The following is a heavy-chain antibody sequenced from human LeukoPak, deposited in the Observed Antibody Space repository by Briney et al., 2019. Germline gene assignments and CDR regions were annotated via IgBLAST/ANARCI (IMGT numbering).Heavy chain of an antibody. J-gene: IGHJ4*02. Sequence: SETLSLTCTVSGGSISSDYWSWIRQPPGKGLEWIGYISYSGSTNYNPSLKSRVTISVDTSKNLFFLKLTSVTAADTALYYCARGNANWGQGTLVTVSS. CDR1: GGSISSDY. V-gene: IGHV4-59*01. CDR2: ISYSGST. CDR3: ARGNAN.